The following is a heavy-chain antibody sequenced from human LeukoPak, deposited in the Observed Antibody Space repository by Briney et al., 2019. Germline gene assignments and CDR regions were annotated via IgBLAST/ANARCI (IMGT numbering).Heavy chain of an antibody. CDR1: GYTFTSYG. CDR2: ISTYNGIT. CDR3: AREKYDRGGYYYYFDY. V-gene: IGHV1-18*01. D-gene: IGHD3-22*01. Sequence: ASVKVSCKASGYTFTSYGISWVRQAPGQGLEWMGRISTYNGITNYAQNLQDRVTMTTDTSTSTAYMELRSLRSDDTALYYCAREKYDRGGYYYYFDYWGQGTLVTVSS. J-gene: IGHJ4*02.